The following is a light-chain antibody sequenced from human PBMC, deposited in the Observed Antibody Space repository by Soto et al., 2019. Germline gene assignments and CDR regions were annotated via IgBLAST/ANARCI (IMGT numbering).Light chain of an antibody. V-gene: IGKV3-11*01. J-gene: IGKJ4*01. CDR1: QSVSSY. Sequence: EILLTQSPATLSLSPGERATLSCRASQSVSSYLAWYQQKPGQARRLLIYDAAHRATGIPARFSGSGSGTDFTLTISSLEPEDFAVYYCQQRSNWPPLTVGGGTKVDIK. CDR3: QQRSNWPPLT. CDR2: DAA.